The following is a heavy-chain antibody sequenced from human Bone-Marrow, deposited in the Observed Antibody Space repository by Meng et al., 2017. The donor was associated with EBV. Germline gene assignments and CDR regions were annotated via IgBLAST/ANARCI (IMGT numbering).Heavy chain of an antibody. CDR3: ARHPGGMNWFDP. Sequence: QESGPDLVKPDHTLLFTCAVSAGHIGSGGYYWIWIRQPPEKGLEWIGYIYYSRSTYYTPSLHSRVTRSVDTSTNQFSLNLSSVTASDTAVYYCARHPGGMNWFDPWGQGTLVTVSS. CDR2: IYYSRST. D-gene: IGHD1-26*01. CDR1: AGHIGSGGYY. J-gene: IGHJ5*02. V-gene: IGHV4-30-4*01.